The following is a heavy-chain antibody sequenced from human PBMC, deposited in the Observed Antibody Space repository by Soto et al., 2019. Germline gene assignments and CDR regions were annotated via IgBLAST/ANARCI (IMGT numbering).Heavy chain of an antibody. CDR3: ARTLFGWGIWFDP. J-gene: IGHJ5*02. Sequence: SETLSLTCTISGDSIKSYYWNWIRQPPGKGLEWIGYIYNSGSINYNPSLESRVSVSVDTSKNQFSLKLTSVTAADTAVYYCARTLFGWGIWFDPWGQGTLVTVSS. CDR2: IYNSGSI. CDR1: GDSIKSYY. D-gene: IGHD3-10*02. V-gene: IGHV4-59*01.